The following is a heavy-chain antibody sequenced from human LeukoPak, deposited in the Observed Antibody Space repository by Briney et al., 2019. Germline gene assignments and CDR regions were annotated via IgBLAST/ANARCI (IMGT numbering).Heavy chain of an antibody. D-gene: IGHD5-12*01. CDR1: DGSISGYH. J-gene: IGHJ4*02. V-gene: IGHV4-59*01. CDR2: IYYSGST. Sequence: PSETLSLTCNVSDGSISGYHWSWIRQPPGKGLEWIGYIYYSGSTNYNPSLKSRVTISVDTSKNQFSLKLSSVTAADTAVYYCARGVATIQNFDYWGQGTLVTVSS. CDR3: ARGVATIQNFDY.